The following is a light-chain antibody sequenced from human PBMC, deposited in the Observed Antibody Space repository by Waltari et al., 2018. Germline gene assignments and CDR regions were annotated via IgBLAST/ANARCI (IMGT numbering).Light chain of an antibody. Sequence: NFMLTQPHSVSESPGKTVTISCTRSSGSIDSNYVQWYQQRPGSAPTTVIYEDNQSPSGVPDRFSGSIDSSSNSASLTISGLKTEDEADYYCQSYDSSNVVFGGGTKLTVL. CDR1: SGSIDSNY. J-gene: IGLJ2*01. CDR3: QSYDSSNVV. CDR2: EDN. V-gene: IGLV6-57*04.